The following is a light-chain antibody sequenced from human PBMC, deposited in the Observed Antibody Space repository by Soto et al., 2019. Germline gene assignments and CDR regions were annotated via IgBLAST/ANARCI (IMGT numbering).Light chain of an antibody. CDR3: QQDYSTLAT. J-gene: IGKJ5*01. CDR1: ESISRH. Sequence: DIPMSQSPSSLSASVGDRVTITCRAAESISRHLNWYQQKPGRAPDLLIYAASTLQNGVPSRFTGSGSGTEFTLTITCLQLEDFATYYCQQDYSTLATFGQGTRLEIK. V-gene: IGKV1-39*01. CDR2: AAS.